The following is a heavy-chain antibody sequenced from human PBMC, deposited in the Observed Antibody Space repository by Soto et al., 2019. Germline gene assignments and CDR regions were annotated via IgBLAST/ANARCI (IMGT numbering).Heavy chain of an antibody. CDR1: GFTFSSYA. Sequence: GGSLRLSCAASGFTFSSYAIHWVRQAPGKGLEWVAVISYDGSNKYYADSVKGRFTISRDNSKNTLYLQMNSLRAEDTVVYYCARDFDRVHEEYSYGMDVWGLETTVTVSS. V-gene: IGHV3-30-3*01. J-gene: IGHJ6*02. D-gene: IGHD3-9*01. CDR3: ARDFDRVHEEYSYGMDV. CDR2: ISYDGSNK.